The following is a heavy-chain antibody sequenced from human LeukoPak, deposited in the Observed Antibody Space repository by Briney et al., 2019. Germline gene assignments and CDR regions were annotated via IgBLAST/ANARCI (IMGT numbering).Heavy chain of an antibody. CDR3: ARGHSSSWYYFDY. CDR1: GGSFSGYY. J-gene: IGHJ4*02. V-gene: IGHV4-34*01. CDR2: INHSGST. D-gene: IGHD6-13*01. Sequence: SETLSLTCAVYGGSFSGYYWSWIRKPPGKGLEWIGEINHSGSTNYNPSLKSRVTISVDTSKNQFSLKLSSVTAADTAVYYCARGHSSSWYYFDYWGQGTLVTVSS.